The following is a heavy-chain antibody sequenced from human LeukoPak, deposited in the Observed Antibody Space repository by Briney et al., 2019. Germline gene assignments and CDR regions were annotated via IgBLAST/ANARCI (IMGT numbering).Heavy chain of an antibody. Sequence: SETLSLTCTVSGGSISSGGYYWSWIRQPPGKGLEWIGYIYHSGSTYYNPSLKSRVTISVDRSKNQFSLKLSSVTAADTAVYYCAGYCSSTSCYSTGAFDIWGQGTMVTVSS. D-gene: IGHD2-2*02. CDR1: GGSISSGGYY. CDR3: AGYCSSTSCYSTGAFDI. J-gene: IGHJ3*02. V-gene: IGHV4-30-2*01. CDR2: IYHSGST.